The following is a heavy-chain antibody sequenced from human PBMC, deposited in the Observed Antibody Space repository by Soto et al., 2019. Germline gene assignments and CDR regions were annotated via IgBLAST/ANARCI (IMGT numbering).Heavy chain of an antibody. CDR1: GGSVSSNSAA. J-gene: IGHJ6*04. V-gene: IGHV6-1*01. Sequence: PSQTLSLTCAFAGGSVSSNSAAWNWIRQSPSRGLEWLGRTYYRSKWYNDYAVSVKSRITINPDTSKNQFSLQLNSVTPEDTAVYYCAREGYSSSSLFSTTYYYYGMDVWGKGTTVTVSS. CDR2: TYYRSKWYN. D-gene: IGHD6-6*01. CDR3: AREGYSSSSLFSTTYYYYGMDV.